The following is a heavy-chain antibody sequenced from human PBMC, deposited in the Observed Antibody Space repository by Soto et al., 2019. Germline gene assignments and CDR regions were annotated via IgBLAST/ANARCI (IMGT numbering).Heavy chain of an antibody. V-gene: IGHV3-30*18. J-gene: IGHJ4*02. CDR2: ISYDGSNK. CDR1: GFTFSSYG. CDR3: AKGRYYDSSGYCDY. Sequence: GGSLRLSCAASGFTFSSYGMHWVRQAPGRGLEWVAVISYDGSNKYYADSVKGRFAISRDNSKNTLYLQMNSLRAEDTAVYYCAKGRYYDSSGYCDYWGQGTLVTVSS. D-gene: IGHD3-22*01.